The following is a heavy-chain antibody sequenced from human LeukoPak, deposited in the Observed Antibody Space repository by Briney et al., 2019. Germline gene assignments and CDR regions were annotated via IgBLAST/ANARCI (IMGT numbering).Heavy chain of an antibody. V-gene: IGHV3-21*01. D-gene: IGHD6-6*01. Sequence: GGSLRLSCAASGFIFSSYAMNWVRQAPGRGLEWVSSISSTSSYIYYADSVRGRFTLSRDNAKNSLYLQMNSLRAEDTAVYYCARWPYSSSYYFDYWGQGTLVTVSS. J-gene: IGHJ4*02. CDR1: GFIFSSYA. CDR3: ARWPYSSSYYFDY. CDR2: ISSTSSYI.